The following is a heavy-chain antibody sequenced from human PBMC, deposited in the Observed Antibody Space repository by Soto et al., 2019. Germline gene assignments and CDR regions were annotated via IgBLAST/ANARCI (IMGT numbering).Heavy chain of an antibody. Sequence: SGTLSLTCTVSGGSISSGGYYWSWIRQHPGKGLEWIGYIYYSGSTYYNPSLKSRVTISVDTSTNQFSLKLSSVTAADTAVYYCARDCTNGLDVWGKGTTVTVSS. CDR1: GGSISSGGYY. D-gene: IGHD2-8*01. V-gene: IGHV4-31*03. CDR2: IYYSGST. J-gene: IGHJ6*04. CDR3: ARDCTNGLDV.